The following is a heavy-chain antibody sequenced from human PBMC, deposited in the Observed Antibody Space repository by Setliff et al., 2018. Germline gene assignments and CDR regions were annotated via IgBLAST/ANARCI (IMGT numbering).Heavy chain of an antibody. CDR1: GGTFSSFP. CDR2: IIPLFGSA. CDR3: GTEGKRDMSPHFHD. V-gene: IGHV1-69*13. D-gene: IGHD2-15*01. J-gene: IGHJ4*02. Sequence: SVKVSCKTSGGTFSSFPLSWVRQAPGQGLEWMGGIIPLFGSADYAQKFQGRLTITADESTSTAYMELSSLKSDDTAVYYCGTEGKRDMSPHFHDWGQGTLVTVSS.